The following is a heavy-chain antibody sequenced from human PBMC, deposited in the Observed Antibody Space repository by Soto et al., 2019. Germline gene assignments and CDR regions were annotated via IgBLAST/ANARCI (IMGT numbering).Heavy chain of an antibody. CDR1: GFTFSDYY. Sequence: RRLSCAASGFTFSDYYMSWIRQAPGKGLEWVSYISSSISYTNYADSVKGRFTISRDNAKNSLYLQMNSLRAEDTAVYYCARYIYGYVDYWGQGTLVTVSS. J-gene: IGHJ4*02. V-gene: IGHV3-11*06. CDR3: ARYIYGYVDY. D-gene: IGHD5-18*01. CDR2: ISSSISYT.